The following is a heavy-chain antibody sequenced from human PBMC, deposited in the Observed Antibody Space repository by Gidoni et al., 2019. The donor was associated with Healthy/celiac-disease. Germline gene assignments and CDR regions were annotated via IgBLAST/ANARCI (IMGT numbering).Heavy chain of an antibody. V-gene: IGHV4-61*02. CDR1: GGSISSGRYY. Sequence: QVQLQESGPGLVKPSQTLSLTCTVAGGSISSGRYYWSWIRQPAGQGLEWIGRIYTRGSTNYNPSLKSRVTMSVDTSKNQFSLKLSSVTAADTAVYYCAREEKQWLVPTGSFDYWGQGTLVTVSS. J-gene: IGHJ4*02. CDR3: AREEKQWLVPTGSFDY. CDR2: IYTRGST. D-gene: IGHD6-19*01.